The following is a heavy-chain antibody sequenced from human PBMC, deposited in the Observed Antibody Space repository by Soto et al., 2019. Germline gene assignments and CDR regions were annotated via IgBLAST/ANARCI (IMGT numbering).Heavy chain of an antibody. CDR2: INNAGTT. CDR1: GFDASVNF. CDR3: VRENYYYGMDV. J-gene: IGHJ6*02. V-gene: IGHV3-66*01. Sequence: EVQLVESGGTLVQPGGSLRLSCAASGFDASVNFMTWVRQAPGKGLEWVSVINNAGTTFYADSVMDRFTISRDNSRNAVYLQMSSLRVDDTAMYYCVRENYYYGMDVWGQGTAVNVSS.